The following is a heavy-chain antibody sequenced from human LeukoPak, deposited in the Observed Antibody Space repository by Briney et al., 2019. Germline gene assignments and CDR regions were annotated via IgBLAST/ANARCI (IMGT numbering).Heavy chain of an antibody. D-gene: IGHD6-19*01. CDR2: IYTSGST. CDR3: ARDHPLYSSGWYYFDY. V-gene: IGHV4-61*02. Sequence: SETLSLTCTVSGGSISSGSYYWSWIRQPAGKGLEWIGRIYTSGSTNYNPSLKSRVTITVDTSKNQFSLKLSSVTAADTAVYYCARDHPLYSSGWYYFDYWGQGTLVTVSS. CDR1: GGSISSGSYY. J-gene: IGHJ4*02.